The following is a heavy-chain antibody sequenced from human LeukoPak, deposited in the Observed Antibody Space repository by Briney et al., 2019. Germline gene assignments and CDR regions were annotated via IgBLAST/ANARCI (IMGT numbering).Heavy chain of an antibody. CDR1: GYTFTSYD. V-gene: IGHV1-18*01. CDR3: ARDRRGSDWSPPYYYYYMDV. CDR2: ISAYNGNT. Sequence: ASVKVSCKASGYTFTSYDIGWVRQAPGQGLEWMGWISAYNGNTNYAQKPQGRVTTTTDTSTSTAYMELRSLRSDDTAVYYCARDRRGSDWSPPYYYYYMDVWGKGTTVTVSS. D-gene: IGHD6-19*01. J-gene: IGHJ6*03.